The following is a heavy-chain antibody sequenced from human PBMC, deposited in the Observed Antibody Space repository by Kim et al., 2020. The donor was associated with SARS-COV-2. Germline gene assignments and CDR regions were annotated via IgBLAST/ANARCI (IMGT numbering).Heavy chain of an antibody. V-gene: IGHV3-7*03. CDR3: ARVSFSRLGLFGRQYYFDY. J-gene: IGHJ4*02. CDR1: GFTFSSYW. CDR2: IKQDGSEK. Sequence: GGSLRLSCAASGFTFSSYWMSWVRQAPGKGLEWVANIKQDGSEKYYVDSVKGRFTISRDNAKNSPYLQMNSLRAEDTAVYYCARVSFSRLGLFGRQYYFDYWGQGTLVTVSS. D-gene: IGHD2-21*01.